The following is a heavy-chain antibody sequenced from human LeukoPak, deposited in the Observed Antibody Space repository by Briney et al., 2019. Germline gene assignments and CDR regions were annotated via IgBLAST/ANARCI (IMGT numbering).Heavy chain of an antibody. CDR3: ARLVIP. CDR2: IHPSGST. D-gene: IGHD3-10*01. V-gene: IGHV4-4*07. J-gene: IGHJ5*02. Sequence: SETLSLTCTVSGDSISSYYWSWVRQPAGKGLEWIGRIHPSGSTNYNPSLKSRVTISVDTSNNQFSLKVNSVTAADTAVYYCARLVIPWGQGILVTVSS. CDR1: GDSISSYY.